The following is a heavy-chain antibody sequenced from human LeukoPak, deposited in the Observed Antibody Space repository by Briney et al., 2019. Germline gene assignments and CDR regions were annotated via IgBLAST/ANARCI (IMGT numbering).Heavy chain of an antibody. Sequence: SETLSLTCTVSGGSISSYYWSWIRQPPGKGLEWIGYFYYSGSTNYNPSRKSRVTISVDTSKNQFSLKLSSVTAADTAVYYCARDQGYGDYLDAFDIWGQGTMVTVSS. CDR1: GGSISSYY. CDR2: FYYSGST. V-gene: IGHV4-59*01. CDR3: ARDQGYGDYLDAFDI. J-gene: IGHJ3*02. D-gene: IGHD4-17*01.